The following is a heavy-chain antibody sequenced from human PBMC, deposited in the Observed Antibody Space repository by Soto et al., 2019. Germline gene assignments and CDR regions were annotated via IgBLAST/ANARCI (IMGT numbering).Heavy chain of an antibody. CDR1: GGSISSYY. J-gene: IGHJ6*02. V-gene: IGHV4-59*01. Sequence: SETLSLTCTVSGGSISSYYWSWIRQPPGKGLEWIGYIYYSGSTNYNPSLKSRVTISVDTSKNQFSLKLSSVTAADTAVYYCARMGYYYYGMDVWGQGTTVTVSS. CDR2: IYYSGST. CDR3: ARMGYYYYGMDV.